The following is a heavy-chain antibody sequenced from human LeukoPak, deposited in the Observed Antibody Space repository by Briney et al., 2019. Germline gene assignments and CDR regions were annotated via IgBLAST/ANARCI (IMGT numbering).Heavy chain of an antibody. CDR1: GFTFSSYA. J-gene: IGHJ5*02. V-gene: IGHV3-23*01. CDR3: AKGAGGFSYYNWFDP. D-gene: IGHD5-18*01. CDR2: ISGSGDSA. Sequence: GGSLRLSCAASGFTFSSYAMSWVRQAPGKGLEWVSAISGSGDSAYYADSVKGRFTISRDNSKNTLYLQMNSLRAEDTAVHYCAKGAGGFSYYNWFDPWGQGTLVTVSS.